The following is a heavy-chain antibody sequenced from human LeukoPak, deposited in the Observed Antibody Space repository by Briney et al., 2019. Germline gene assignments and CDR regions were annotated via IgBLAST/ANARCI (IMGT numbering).Heavy chain of an antibody. CDR1: GYSFTSYW. J-gene: IGHJ5*02. V-gene: IGHV5-51*01. Sequence: GESLKISCKGSGYSFTSYWIGWVRQLPGKGLEWMGIIYPGDSDTRYSPSFQGQVTISADKSISTAYLQWSSLKASDTAMYYCARRRTTGTTYSWFDPWGEGTLVTVSS. D-gene: IGHD1-1*01. CDR2: IYPGDSDT. CDR3: ARRRTTGTTYSWFDP.